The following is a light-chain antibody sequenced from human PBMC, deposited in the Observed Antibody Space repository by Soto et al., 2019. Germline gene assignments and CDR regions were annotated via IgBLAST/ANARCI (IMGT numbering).Light chain of an antibody. Sequence: DIQMTQSPSTPSASVGDRVTITCRASQSISSWLAWYQQEPGKAPKLLIYDASSLESGVPSRFSGSGSGTEFTLTISSLQPDDFATYYCQQYNSYGTFGQGTKVDIK. CDR3: QQYNSYGT. CDR1: QSISSW. J-gene: IGKJ1*01. V-gene: IGKV1-5*01. CDR2: DAS.